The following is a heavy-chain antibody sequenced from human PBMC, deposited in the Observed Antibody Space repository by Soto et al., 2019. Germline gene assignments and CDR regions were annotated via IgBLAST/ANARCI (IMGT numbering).Heavy chain of an antibody. V-gene: IGHV4-39*01. D-gene: IGHD4-17*01. CDR2: IYYSGST. Sequence: SETLSLTCTVSGGSISSSSYYWGWIRQPPGKGLEWIGSIYYSGSTYYNPSLKSRVTISVDTSKNQFSLKLSSVTAADTAVYYCARQPPYGDYGPTGVDYWGQGTLVTVSS. CDR1: GGSISSSSYY. J-gene: IGHJ4*02. CDR3: ARQPPYGDYGPTGVDY.